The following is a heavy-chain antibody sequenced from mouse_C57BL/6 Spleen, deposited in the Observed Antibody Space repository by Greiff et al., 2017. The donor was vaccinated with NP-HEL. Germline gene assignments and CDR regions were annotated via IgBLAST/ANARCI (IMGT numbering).Heavy chain of an antibody. CDR3: ARDLLRGYFDV. J-gene: IGHJ1*03. Sequence: QVQLQQPGAELVRPGSSVKLSCKASGYTFTSYWMDWVKQRPGQGLEWIGNIYLSDSETHYNQKFKDKATLTVDKSSSTAYMQLSSLTSEDSAVYYFARDLLRGYFDVWGTGTTVTVSS. V-gene: IGHV1-61*01. CDR1: GYTFTSYW. D-gene: IGHD1-1*01. CDR2: IYLSDSET.